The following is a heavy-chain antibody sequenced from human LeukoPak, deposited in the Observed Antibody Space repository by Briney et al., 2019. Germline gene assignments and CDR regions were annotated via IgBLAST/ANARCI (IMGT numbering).Heavy chain of an antibody. CDR3: ARRPPL. V-gene: IGHV3-48*03. CDR2: ISSSGTTT. CDR1: GFTFSSYE. J-gene: IGHJ6*02. Sequence: GGSLRLSCAASGFTFSSYEMNWVRQAPGKGLEWVSYISSSGTTTYYADSVKGRFTTSRDNAKNSLYLQMNSLRVEDTAVYYCARRPPLWGRGTTVTVSS.